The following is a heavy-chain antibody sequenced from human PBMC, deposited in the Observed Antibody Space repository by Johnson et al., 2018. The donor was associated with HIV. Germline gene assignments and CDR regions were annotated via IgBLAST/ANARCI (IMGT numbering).Heavy chain of an antibody. V-gene: IGHV3-30*02. J-gene: IGHJ3*02. Sequence: QVQLVESGGGLVQPGGSLRLSCAASGFTVSSYAMHWVRQAPGKGLEWVAFIRYDGRNIYYADSVKGRFTISRDNSKNTLYLQMNSLRAEDTALYDCARGGVVTAIPHAFDIWGQGTMVTVSS. CDR1: GFTVSSYA. CDR3: ARGGVVTAIPHAFDI. CDR2: IRYDGRNI. D-gene: IGHD2-21*02.